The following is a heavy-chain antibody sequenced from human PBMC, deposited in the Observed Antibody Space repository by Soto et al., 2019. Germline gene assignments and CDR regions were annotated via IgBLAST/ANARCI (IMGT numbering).Heavy chain of an antibody. Sequence: QVTLKESGPVLVKPTETLTLTCTASGFSLSNDITGMSWIRQPPGRALEWLAHLFSNDEKLYSTSLKSRLTISKDTSRSQVVLTMTNMDPADTATYYCARIYRDIPCDYWGQGTLVTVSS. CDR2: LFSNDEK. V-gene: IGHV2-26*01. J-gene: IGHJ4*02. CDR3: ARIYRDIPCDY. D-gene: IGHD4-17*01. CDR1: GFSLSNDITG.